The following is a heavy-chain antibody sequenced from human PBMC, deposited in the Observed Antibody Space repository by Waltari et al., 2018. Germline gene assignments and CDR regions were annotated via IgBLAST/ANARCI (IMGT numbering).Heavy chain of an antibody. J-gene: IGHJ3*02. D-gene: IGHD7-27*01. V-gene: IGHV4-39*01. Sequence: QLQLPESAPGLVKSSETLSLPCTVSGRSISSSSYYWGWIRQPTGKGLEWIGSIYYSGGNTYNASHKRRGTISVDTSKNRFSLKLSSVTAADTAVYYCARRRLGAFDIWGQGTMVTVSS. CDR3: ARRRLGAFDI. CDR2: IYYSGGN. CDR1: GRSISSSSYY.